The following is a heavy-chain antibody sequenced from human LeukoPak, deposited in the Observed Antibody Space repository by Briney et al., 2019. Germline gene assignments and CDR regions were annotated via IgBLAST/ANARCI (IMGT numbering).Heavy chain of an antibody. V-gene: IGHV4-39*07. D-gene: IGHD6-13*01. CDR2: IYYSGST. Sequence: SETLSLTCTVSGGSISSSSYYWGWIRQPPGKGLEWIGSIYYSGSTYYNPSLKSRVTISVDTSKNQFSLKLSSVTAADTAVYYCARDSGTKPFDYWGQGTLVTVSS. CDR1: GGSISSSSYY. J-gene: IGHJ4*02. CDR3: ARDSGTKPFDY.